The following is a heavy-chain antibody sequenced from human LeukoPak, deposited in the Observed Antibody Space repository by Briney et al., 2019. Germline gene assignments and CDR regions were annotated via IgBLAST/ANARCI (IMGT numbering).Heavy chain of an antibody. D-gene: IGHD2-2*01. Sequence: GGSLRLSCAASGFTVSSNYMSWVRQAPGKGLEWVSAISGSGGSTYYADSVKGRFTISRDNSKNTLYLQMNSLRAEDTAVYYCAKVDVVVPAAINLPYYYYGMDVWGQGTTVTVSS. CDR1: GFTVSSNY. J-gene: IGHJ6*02. V-gene: IGHV3-23*01. CDR3: AKVDVVVPAAINLPYYYYGMDV. CDR2: ISGSGGST.